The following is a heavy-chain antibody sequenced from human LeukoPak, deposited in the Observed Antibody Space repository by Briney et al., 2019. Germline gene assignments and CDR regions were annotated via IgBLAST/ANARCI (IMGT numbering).Heavy chain of an antibody. CDR2: IYYSGST. J-gene: IGHJ6*03. V-gene: IGHV4-59*01. Sequence: SETLSLTCSVSGGSISSNYWSWIRQPPGKGLEWIGYIYYSGSTNYNPSLTSRVTISIDTSKSQFSLKLSSVTAADTAVYYCARRYQNYSYYMDVWGKGTTVTVSS. D-gene: IGHD2-2*01. CDR3: ARRYQNYSYYMDV. CDR1: GGSISSNY.